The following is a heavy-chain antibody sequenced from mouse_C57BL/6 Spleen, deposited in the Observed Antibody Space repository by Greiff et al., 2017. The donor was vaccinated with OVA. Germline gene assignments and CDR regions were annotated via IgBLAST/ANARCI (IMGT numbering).Heavy chain of an antibody. D-gene: IGHD2-3*01. Sequence: EVQLVESEAGLVQPGSSMKLSCTASGFAFSDYYMAWVRQVPEQGLEWVANINYDGSSTYYLDSLKSSFIISTDNAKNILYLHMSSLKSEDTARDNCARELLQYFDYWGQGTTVTVSA. J-gene: IGHJ2*01. CDR2: INYDGSST. CDR1: GFAFSDYY. CDR3: ARELLQYFDY. V-gene: IGHV5-16*01.